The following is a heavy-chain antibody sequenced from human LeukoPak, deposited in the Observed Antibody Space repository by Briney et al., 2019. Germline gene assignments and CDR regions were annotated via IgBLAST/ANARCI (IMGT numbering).Heavy chain of an antibody. V-gene: IGHV1-2*02. J-gene: IGHJ4*02. CDR3: ASPSWFYFEY. D-gene: IGHD6-13*01. Sequence: GASVKVSCKASGYTFSDYYIHWVRQAPGQGLEWMGWINPNSGATNYAQKFQGRVTMTSDTSISTAYMELSRLKSDDTYLYYCASPSWFYFEYWGQGTLVTVSS. CDR1: GYTFSDYY. CDR2: INPNSGAT.